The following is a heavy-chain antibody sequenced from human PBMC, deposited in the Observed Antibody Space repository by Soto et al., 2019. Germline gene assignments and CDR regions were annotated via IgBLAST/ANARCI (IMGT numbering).Heavy chain of an antibody. CDR3: ARGLVKVQSYDFWQVEEDYYYYYYMDV. J-gene: IGHJ6*03. Sequence: GASVKVSCKASGYTFTSYDINWVRQATGQGLERKGWMNPNSGNTGYAQKFQGRVTMTRNTSISTAYMELSSLRSEDTAVYYCARGLVKVQSYDFWQVEEDYYYYYYMDVWGKGTTVTVSS. D-gene: IGHD3-3*01. CDR2: MNPNSGNT. V-gene: IGHV1-8*01. CDR1: GYTFTSYD.